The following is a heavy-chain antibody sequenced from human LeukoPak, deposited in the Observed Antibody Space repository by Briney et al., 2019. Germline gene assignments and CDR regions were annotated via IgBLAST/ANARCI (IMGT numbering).Heavy chain of an antibody. Sequence: GASVTVSCKASGYTFTSYDINWVRQATGQGLEWMGWMNPNSGNTGYAQKFQGRVTMTRNTSISTAYMELSSLRSEDTAVYYCARGLSVNRWFGELHHNWFDPWGQGTLVTVSS. J-gene: IGHJ5*02. V-gene: IGHV1-8*01. CDR1: GYTFTSYD. CDR3: ARGLSVNRWFGELHHNWFDP. D-gene: IGHD3-10*01. CDR2: MNPNSGNT.